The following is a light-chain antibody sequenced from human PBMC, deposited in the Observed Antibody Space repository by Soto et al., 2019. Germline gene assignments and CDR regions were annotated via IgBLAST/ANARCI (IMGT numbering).Light chain of an antibody. CDR3: QQYDHLPRT. Sequence: DIQMIQSPSSLSASVGDRVTITCQASQEISNYLNWYQQKPGKAPKLLIYDASNLERGVPSRFSGRGSGTDLTCTISSLQPEDGATYYCQQYDHLPRTFGRGTKVEIK. V-gene: IGKV1-33*01. CDR1: QEISNY. J-gene: IGKJ1*01. CDR2: DAS.